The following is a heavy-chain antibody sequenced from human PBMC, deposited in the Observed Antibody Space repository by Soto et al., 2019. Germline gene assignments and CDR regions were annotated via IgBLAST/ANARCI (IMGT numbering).Heavy chain of an antibody. D-gene: IGHD6-6*01. CDR1: GFTLSGYA. V-gene: IGHV3-64*01. Sequence: DVQLAESGGGLAQPGGSLRLSCAASGFTLSGYAMGWVRQAPGKGLEYVSGISSNGVGTYYANSVQGRFTISRDNSKNRVYLQMGSLGPGDMAVYYCARRARPDFYYMDVWGKGTTVTVS. CDR3: ARRARPDFYYMDV. J-gene: IGHJ6*03. CDR2: ISSNGVGT.